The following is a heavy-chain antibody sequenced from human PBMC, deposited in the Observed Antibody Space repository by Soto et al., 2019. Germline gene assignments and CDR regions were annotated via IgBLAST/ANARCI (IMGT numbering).Heavy chain of an antibody. D-gene: IGHD2-2*01. CDR2: IIPIFGTA. Sequence: QVQLVQSGAEVQKPGSSVKVSCKASGGTFSSYAISWVRQAPGQGLEWMGGIIPIFGTANYAQKFQGRVTITADESTSTADMELSSLRSEDTAVYYCASSVVPAAIDDYSYYGMDVWGQGTTVTVSS. CDR1: GGTFSSYA. CDR3: ASSVVPAAIDDYSYYGMDV. V-gene: IGHV1-69*01. J-gene: IGHJ6*02.